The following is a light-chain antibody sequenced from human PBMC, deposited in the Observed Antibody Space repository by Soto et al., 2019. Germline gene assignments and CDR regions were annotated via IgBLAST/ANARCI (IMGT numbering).Light chain of an antibody. CDR1: NSDVAGYNY. V-gene: IGLV2-11*01. Sequence: QSALTQPRSVSGSPGQSVTISCTGTNSDVAGYNYVSWYQQHPGKAPKLIIYDVSKRPSGVPDRFSGSKSGNTASLTISGLHADDEADYFCCSYAGSYTWVFGGGTKLTVL. CDR3: CSYAGSYTWV. CDR2: DVS. J-gene: IGLJ3*02.